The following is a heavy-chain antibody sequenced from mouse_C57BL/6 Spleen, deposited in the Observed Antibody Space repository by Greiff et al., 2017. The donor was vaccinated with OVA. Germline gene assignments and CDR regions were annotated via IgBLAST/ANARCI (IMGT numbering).Heavy chain of an antibody. V-gene: IGHV5-9-1*02. D-gene: IGHD1-2*01. CDR3: TRDTGYNFDY. CDR2: LSSGGDYI. CDR1: GFTFSSYA. Sequence: EVKVVESGEGLVKPGGSLKLSCAASGFTFSSYAMSWVRQTPAKRLEWVAYLSSGGDYIYYADTVKGRFTISRDNARSTLYLQMSSLKSEDTAMYYCTRDTGYNFDYWGQGTTLTVSS. J-gene: IGHJ2*01.